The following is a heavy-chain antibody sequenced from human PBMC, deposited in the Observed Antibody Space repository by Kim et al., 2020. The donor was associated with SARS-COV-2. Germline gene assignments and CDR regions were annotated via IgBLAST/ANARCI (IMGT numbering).Heavy chain of an antibody. V-gene: IGHV3-66*01. CDR3: ARGGRSSWYGSYYYGMDV. J-gene: IGHJ6*02. Sequence: GGSLRLSCAASGFTVSSNYMSWVRQAPGKGLEWVSVIYSGGSTYYADSVKGRFTISRDNSKNTLYLQMNSLRAEDTAVYYCARGGRSSWYGSYYYGMDVWGQGTTVTVSS. D-gene: IGHD6-13*01. CDR1: GFTVSSNY. CDR2: IYSGGST.